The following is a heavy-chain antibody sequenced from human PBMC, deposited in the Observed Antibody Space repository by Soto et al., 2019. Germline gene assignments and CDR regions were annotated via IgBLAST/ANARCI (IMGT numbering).Heavy chain of an antibody. V-gene: IGHV4-39*01. CDR3: ARQGSY. Sequence: QLQLQESGPGLVKPSETLSLTCTVSGVSISDTSYYWGWIRQPPGKGLEWIGTIYFNGNTFYNPSLKSRLTISVDTSSNQLSLRLTSVTAADMAVYYCARQGSYWGQGTLVAVSS. J-gene: IGHJ4*02. CDR1: GVSISDTSYY. CDR2: IYFNGNT.